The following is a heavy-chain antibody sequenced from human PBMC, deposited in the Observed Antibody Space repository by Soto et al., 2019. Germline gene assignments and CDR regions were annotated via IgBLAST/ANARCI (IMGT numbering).Heavy chain of an antibody. Sequence: SETLSLTCAVSGGSISSGGYSWSWIRQPPGKGLEWIGYIYHSGSTYYNPSLKSRVTISVDRSKNQFSLKLSSVTAADTAVYYCARRGPIDCRSTSCPLLFDPWGQGTLVTVSS. D-gene: IGHD2-2*01. J-gene: IGHJ5*02. CDR3: ARRGPIDCRSTSCPLLFDP. CDR1: GGSISSGGYS. V-gene: IGHV4-30-2*01. CDR2: IYHSGST.